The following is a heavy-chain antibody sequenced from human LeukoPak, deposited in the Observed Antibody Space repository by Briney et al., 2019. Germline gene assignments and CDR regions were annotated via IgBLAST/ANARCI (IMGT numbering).Heavy chain of an antibody. CDR2: INPNSGGT. D-gene: IGHD3-9*01. J-gene: IGHJ5*02. V-gene: IGHV1-2*02. CDR3: ARERGNYDILTDYYEGDGFDP. CDR1: GYTFTDYY. Sequence: ASVKVSCKSSGYTFTDYYVHWVRQAPGQGLEWMGWINPNSGGTNYAQKFQGTVTMTRDTSISTAYMELTRLRSEDTAVYYCARERGNYDILTDYYEGDGFDPWGQGTLVTVSS.